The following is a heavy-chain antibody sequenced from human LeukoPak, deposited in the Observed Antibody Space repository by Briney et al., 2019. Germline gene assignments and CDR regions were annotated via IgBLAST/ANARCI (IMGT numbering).Heavy chain of an antibody. D-gene: IGHD2-2*01. CDR2: IRSKAYGGTI. Sequence: PGGSLRLSCTASGFTFGDYAMSWVRQAPGKGLEWVGFIRSKAYGGTIEYAASAKGRFTISRDDSKSIAYLQMNSLKTEDTAVYYCTRDRVPAAMGDYYYYYGMDVWGQGTTVTVSS. CDR1: GFTFGDYA. V-gene: IGHV3-49*04. J-gene: IGHJ6*02. CDR3: TRDRVPAAMGDYYYYYGMDV.